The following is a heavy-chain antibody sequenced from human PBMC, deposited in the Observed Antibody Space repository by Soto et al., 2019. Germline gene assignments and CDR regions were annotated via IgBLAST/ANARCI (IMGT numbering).Heavy chain of an antibody. CDR1: GGSISSGDYY. CDR3: ASKFGELLADAFDI. Sequence: SETLSLTCTVSGGSISSGDYYWSWVRQPPGKGLEWIGYIYYSGSTNYNPSLKSRVTISVDTSKDQFSLKLSSVTAADTAVYYCASKFGELLADAFDIWGQGTVVTVSS. V-gene: IGHV4-61*08. CDR2: IYYSGST. J-gene: IGHJ3*02. D-gene: IGHD3-10*01.